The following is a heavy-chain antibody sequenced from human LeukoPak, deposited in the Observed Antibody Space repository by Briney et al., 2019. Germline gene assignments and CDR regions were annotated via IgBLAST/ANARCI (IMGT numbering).Heavy chain of an antibody. CDR3: ARGGSYWENWFDP. Sequence: GGSLRLSCAASGFTFSSYWMHWVRQAPGKGLVWVSRINSDGSSTSYADSVKGRFTISRDNSKNTLYLQMNSLRAEDTAVYYCARGGSYWENWFDPWGQGTLVTVSS. V-gene: IGHV3-74*01. CDR1: GFTFSSYW. CDR2: INSDGSST. J-gene: IGHJ5*02. D-gene: IGHD1-26*01.